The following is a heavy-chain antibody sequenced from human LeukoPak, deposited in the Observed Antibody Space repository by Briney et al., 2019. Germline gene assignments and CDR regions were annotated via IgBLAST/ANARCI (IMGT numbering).Heavy chain of an antibody. CDR1: GFTFSTYG. V-gene: IGHV3-23*01. CDR2: ISGSGGST. CDR3: AKEGGEYYDILTGYYPRLYYMDV. Sequence: GGSLRLSCAASGFTFSTYGMIWVRQAPGKGLEWVSAISGSGGSTYYADSVRGRFTISRDNSKNTLYLQMNSVRAEDTAVYYCAKEGGEYYDILTGYYPRLYYMDVWGKGTTVTISS. D-gene: IGHD3-9*01. J-gene: IGHJ6*03.